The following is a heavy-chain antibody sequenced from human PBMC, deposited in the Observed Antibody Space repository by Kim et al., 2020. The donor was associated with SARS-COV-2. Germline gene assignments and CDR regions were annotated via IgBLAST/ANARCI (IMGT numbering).Heavy chain of an antibody. V-gene: IGHV3-23*01. CDR3: APNWGAFDY. Sequence: GSTYYADSVKGRFTISRDNSKNTLYLQMNSLRAEDTAVYYCAPNWGAFDYWGQGTLVTVSS. J-gene: IGHJ4*02. D-gene: IGHD7-27*01. CDR2: GST.